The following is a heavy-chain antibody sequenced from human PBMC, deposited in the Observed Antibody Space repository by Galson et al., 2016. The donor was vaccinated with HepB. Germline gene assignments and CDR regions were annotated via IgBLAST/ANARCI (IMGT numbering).Heavy chain of an antibody. CDR1: GFTFSNYA. V-gene: IGHV3-23*01. CDR3: AKGLQYYSYALDV. J-gene: IGHJ6*02. Sequence: SLRLSCAASGFTFSNYAMSWVRQAPGKGLEWVSTISGSGGSTWYADSVKGRLTISSDNSKNTLYLQMNSLRAEDTAIYYCAKGLQYYSYALDVWGQGTTVTVSS. CDR2: ISGSGGST.